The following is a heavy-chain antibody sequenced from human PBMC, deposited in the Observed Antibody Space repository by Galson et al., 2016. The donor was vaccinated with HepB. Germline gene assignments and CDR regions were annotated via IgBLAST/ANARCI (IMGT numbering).Heavy chain of an antibody. CDR1: GYPFTTYD. V-gene: IGHV1-8*01. D-gene: IGHD3-10*01. Sequence: SVKVSCKASGYPFTTYDINWVRQATGQGPEWMGWMNPSSANTGYAQTFQGRVTMTRDTSISTAYMELSSLRSEDTAVYYCATWRKRGDKNDVFDMWGQGRMVPVAS. CDR3: ATWRKRGDKNDVFDM. CDR2: MNPSSANT. J-gene: IGHJ3*02.